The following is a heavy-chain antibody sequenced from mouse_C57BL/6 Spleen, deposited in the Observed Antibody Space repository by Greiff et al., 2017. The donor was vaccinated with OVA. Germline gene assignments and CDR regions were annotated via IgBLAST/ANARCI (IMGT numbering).Heavy chain of an antibody. CDR3: AKTTVVAPMDY. D-gene: IGHD1-1*01. CDR2: IWGDGST. CDR1: GFSLPSYG. Sequence: VQLVESGPGLVAPSQSLSITCTVSGFSLPSYGVSWVRQPPGKGLEWLGVIWGDGSTNYHSALISRLSISKANSKSQVFLKLNSLQTNDTATYYCAKTTVVAPMDYWGQGTTVTVSS. V-gene: IGHV2-3*01. J-gene: IGHJ4*01.